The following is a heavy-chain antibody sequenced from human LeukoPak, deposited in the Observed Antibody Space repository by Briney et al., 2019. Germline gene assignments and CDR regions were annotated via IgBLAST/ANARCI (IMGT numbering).Heavy chain of an antibody. CDR2: ISAYNGNT. D-gene: IGHD7-27*01. J-gene: IGHJ4*02. V-gene: IGHV1-18*01. CDR3: AKSVNWEEANYFDY. CDR1: GYTFTSYG. Sequence: GASVKVSCKASGYTFTSYGISWVRQAPGQGLEWMGWISAYNGNTDYAQKLQGRVTMTTDTSTSTAYMELRSLRSDDTAVYYCAKSVNWEEANYFDYWGQGTLVTVSS.